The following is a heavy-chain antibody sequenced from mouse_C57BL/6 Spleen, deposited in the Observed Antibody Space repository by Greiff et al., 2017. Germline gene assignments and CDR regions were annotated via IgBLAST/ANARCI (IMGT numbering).Heavy chain of an antibody. CDR3: ARHEGPIATGVAGDFDD. CDR1: GYTFTEYT. V-gene: IGHV1-62-2*01. Sequence: QVQLQQSGAELVKPGASVKLSCKASGYTFTEYTIHWVKQRSGQGLEWIGWFYPGSGSIKYNEKFKDKATLTADKSSSTVYMELSRLTSEDSAVYVCARHEGPIATGVAGDFDDWGQGTTLTVSS. CDR2: FYPGSGSI. D-gene: IGHD1-1*01. J-gene: IGHJ2*01.